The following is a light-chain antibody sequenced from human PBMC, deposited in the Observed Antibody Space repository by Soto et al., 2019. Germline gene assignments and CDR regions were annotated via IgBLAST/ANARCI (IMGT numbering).Light chain of an antibody. CDR2: GAS. CDR3: QQSYSTPRT. CDR1: QSISSY. V-gene: IGKV1-39*01. J-gene: IGKJ2*01. Sequence: DIQVTQTPSSLSASVGDRVTITCRASQSISSYLNWYQQKPGKAPMLLIYGASSLQSGVPSRFSGSGSGTDFTLTISSLQPEDFATYYCQQSYSTPRTFGQGTKLEIK.